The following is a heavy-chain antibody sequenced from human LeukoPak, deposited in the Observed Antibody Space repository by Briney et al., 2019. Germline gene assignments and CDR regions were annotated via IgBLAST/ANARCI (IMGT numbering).Heavy chain of an antibody. CDR1: GGSISSGGFY. J-gene: IGHJ6*02. CDR3: ARDDRVTGPYGMDV. Sequence: SETLSLTCTVSGGSISSGGFYWRWIRQLPGKGLEWIGYIYYSGSTYYNPSLKSRVTISVDTSKNQFSLELSSVIAADTAVYYCARDDRVTGPYGMDVWGQGTTVIVSS. CDR2: IYYSGST. D-gene: IGHD1-14*01. V-gene: IGHV4-31*03.